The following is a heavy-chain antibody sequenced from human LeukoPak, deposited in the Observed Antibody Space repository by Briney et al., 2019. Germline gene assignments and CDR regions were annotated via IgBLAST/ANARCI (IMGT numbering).Heavy chain of an antibody. CDR2: ISDSGSST. D-gene: IGHD6-19*01. Sequence: GGSLRLSCAASGFSVSNNYMTWVRQAPGKGLEWVSTISDSGSSTYYTDSVKGRFTFSRDNSKNTLHLQMNSLRAEDTAVYYCTKDHGFYSSGWHPLFDHWGQGTLVTVTP. V-gene: IGHV3-23*01. CDR3: TKDHGFYSSGWHPLFDH. J-gene: IGHJ4*02. CDR1: GFSVSNNY.